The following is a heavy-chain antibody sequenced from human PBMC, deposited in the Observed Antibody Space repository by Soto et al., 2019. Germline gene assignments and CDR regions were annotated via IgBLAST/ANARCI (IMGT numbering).Heavy chain of an antibody. D-gene: IGHD6-19*01. CDR3: AAENSSGWYGAFDI. CDR1: GLTFTSYA. J-gene: IGHJ3*02. V-gene: IGHV1-58*01. CDR2: IVVGSGNT. Sequence: SVKVSCKASGLTFTSYAVQWVRQARGQRLEWIGWIVVGSGNTNYAQKFQERVTITRDMSTSTAYMELSSLRSEDTAVYYCAAENSSGWYGAFDIWGQGTMVTVSS.